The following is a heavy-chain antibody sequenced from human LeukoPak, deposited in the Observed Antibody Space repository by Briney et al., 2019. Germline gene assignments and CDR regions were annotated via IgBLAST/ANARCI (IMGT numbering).Heavy chain of an antibody. D-gene: IGHD5-12*01. CDR3: ARDREVWLRPRRRYYFHY. CDR1: GFTFSSYG. Sequence: GGSLRLSCAASGFTFSSYGMHWVRQAPGKGLEWVAFIRYDGSNKYYADSVKGRFTISRDNSKNTLYLQMNSLRAEDTAVYYCARDREVWLRPRRRYYFHYWGQGTLVTVSS. J-gene: IGHJ4*02. CDR2: IRYDGSNK. V-gene: IGHV3-30*02.